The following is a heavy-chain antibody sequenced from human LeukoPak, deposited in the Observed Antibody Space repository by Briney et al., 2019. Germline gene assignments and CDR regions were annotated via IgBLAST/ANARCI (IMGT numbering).Heavy chain of an antibody. Sequence: GGSLSLSCTASGFTLGDYAMSWVRQAPGKGLGWVGFIRSKAYGGTTEYAASVKGRFTISRDDSKSIAYLQMNSLKTEDTAVYYCTRDAQAGGIDYWGQGTLVTVSS. V-gene: IGHV3-49*04. D-gene: IGHD3-16*01. CDR2: IRSKAYGGTT. CDR3: TRDAQAGGIDY. CDR1: GFTLGDYA. J-gene: IGHJ4*02.